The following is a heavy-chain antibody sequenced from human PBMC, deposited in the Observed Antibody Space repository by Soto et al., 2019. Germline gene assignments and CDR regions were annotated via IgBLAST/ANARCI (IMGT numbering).Heavy chain of an antibody. CDR1: GFTFSSYA. CDR2: ISGAGGVT. Sequence: EVPLLESGGGLVQPGGSLRLSCAVSGFTFSSYAMSWVRQAPGKGPEWVSSISGAGGVTHYADSVRGRFTISRDNSKHTLYLQMNSLRAEDTAVYYCAKDKSRGVTVTPDYWGQGTLVTVSS. V-gene: IGHV3-23*01. D-gene: IGHD4-17*01. CDR3: AKDKSRGVTVTPDY. J-gene: IGHJ4*02.